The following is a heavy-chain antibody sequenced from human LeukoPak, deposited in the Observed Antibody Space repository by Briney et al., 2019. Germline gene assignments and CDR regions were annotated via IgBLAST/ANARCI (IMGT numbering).Heavy chain of an antibody. CDR2: INSDGSST. CDR3: ARGSRFDWSGDFDY. CDR1: GFTFSSYW. V-gene: IGHV3-74*01. Sequence: GGSLILSCAASGFTFSSYWMHWVRQAPGKGLVWVSRINSDGSSTSYADSVKGRFTISRDNAKNTLYLQMNSLRAEDTAVYYCARGSRFDWSGDFDYWGQGTLVTVSS. D-gene: IGHD3-9*01. J-gene: IGHJ4*02.